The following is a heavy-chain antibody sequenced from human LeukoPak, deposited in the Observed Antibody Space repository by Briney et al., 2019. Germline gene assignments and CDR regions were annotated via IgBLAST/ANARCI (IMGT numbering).Heavy chain of an antibody. Sequence: TLSLTCTVSGGSISSYYWSWIRQPAGNGLEWIGRINTSGSTNYNPSLKSRVTMSVDTSKNQFSLKLSSVTAADTAVYYCARDRNGDLWSGYHPSNWFHPWGQGTLVTVSS. D-gene: IGHD3-3*01. J-gene: IGHJ5*02. CDR1: GGSISSYY. CDR2: INTSGST. CDR3: ARDRNGDLWSGYHPSNWFHP. V-gene: IGHV4-4*07.